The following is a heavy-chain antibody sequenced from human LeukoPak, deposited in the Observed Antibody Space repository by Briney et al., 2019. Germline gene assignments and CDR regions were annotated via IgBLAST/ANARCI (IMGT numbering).Heavy chain of an antibody. CDR1: GGSISSSSYY. CDR2: IYYSGST. Sequence: SETLSLTCTVSGGSISSSSYYWGWIRQPPGKGLEWIGSIYYSGSTYYNPSLKSRVTISVDTSKNQFSLKLSSVTVADTAVYYCARHVGGYEAFDCWGQGTLVTVSS. CDR3: ARHVGGYEAFDC. J-gene: IGHJ4*02. V-gene: IGHV4-39*01. D-gene: IGHD5-12*01.